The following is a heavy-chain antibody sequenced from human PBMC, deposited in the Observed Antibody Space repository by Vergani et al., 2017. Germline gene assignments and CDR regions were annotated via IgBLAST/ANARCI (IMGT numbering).Heavy chain of an antibody. Sequence: EVQLLDSGGGLVQPGGSLRLSCAASGFTFSDYAMNWVRQAPGRGLEWVSGISGSGDSTYYADSVKGRFTISRDNSKNTLYLQMNSLRAEDTAVYYCAKGMRFDFWSGHSFDSWGQGTLVTVSS. CDR2: ISGSGDST. V-gene: IGHV3-23*01. CDR1: GFTFSDYA. D-gene: IGHD3-3*01. J-gene: IGHJ4*02. CDR3: AKGMRFDFWSGHSFDS.